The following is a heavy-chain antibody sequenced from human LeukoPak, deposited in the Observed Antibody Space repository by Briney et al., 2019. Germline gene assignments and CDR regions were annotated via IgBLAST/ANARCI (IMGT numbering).Heavy chain of an antibody. CDR2: IKPDGSEK. CDR1: GFTFSDYW. J-gene: IGHJ5*02. Sequence: PGESLRLSCVASGFTFSDYWMSWVRQAPGKGLEGVANIKPDGSEKSYVDSVKGRFTISRDNAKNSLYLQMNSLRAEDTAVYYCLGNWFDPWGQGTLVTVSS. CDR3: LGNWFDP. V-gene: IGHV3-7*01.